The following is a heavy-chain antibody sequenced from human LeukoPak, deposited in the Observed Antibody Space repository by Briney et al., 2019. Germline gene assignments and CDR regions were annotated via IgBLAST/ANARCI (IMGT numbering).Heavy chain of an antibody. J-gene: IGHJ4*02. Sequence: GGSLRLSCAASGFTFSSYAMPWVRQAPGKGLEWVAVISYDGSNKYYADSVKGRFTISRDNSKNTLYLQMNSLRAEDTAVYYCARDQGAAAGFYYFDYWGQGTLVTVSS. CDR1: GFTFSSYA. CDR2: ISYDGSNK. CDR3: ARDQGAAAGFYYFDY. V-gene: IGHV3-30-3*01. D-gene: IGHD6-13*01.